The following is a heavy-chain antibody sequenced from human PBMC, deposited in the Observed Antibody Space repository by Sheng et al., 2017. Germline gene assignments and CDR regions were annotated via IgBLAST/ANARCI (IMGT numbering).Heavy chain of an antibody. J-gene: IGHJ4*02. CDR1: GGSISSSSYY. V-gene: IGHV4-39*07. Sequence: QLQLQESGPGLVKPSETLSLTCTVSGGSISSSSYYWGWIRQPPGKGLEWIGSIYYSGSTYYSPSLKSRVTISVDTSKNQFSLKLSSVTSADTAVYYCARGGDRDYYFDYWGQGTLVTVSS. CDR3: ARGGDRDYYFDY. CDR2: IYYSGST. D-gene: IGHD4-17*01.